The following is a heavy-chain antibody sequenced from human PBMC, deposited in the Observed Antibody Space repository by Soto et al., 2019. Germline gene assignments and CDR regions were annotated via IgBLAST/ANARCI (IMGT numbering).Heavy chain of an antibody. V-gene: IGHV1-2*04. CDR3: ARQGDYFFNYMDV. CDR1: GYPFTGYY. CDR2: INPNSGGT. Sequence: GASLKVSCKSSGYPFTGYYIHWVRQAPGQGLEWMGWINPNSGGTNYAQKFQGWVTMTRDTSISTAYMELSRLRSDDTAVYYCARQGDYFFNYMDVWGKGTTVTVSS. J-gene: IGHJ6*03.